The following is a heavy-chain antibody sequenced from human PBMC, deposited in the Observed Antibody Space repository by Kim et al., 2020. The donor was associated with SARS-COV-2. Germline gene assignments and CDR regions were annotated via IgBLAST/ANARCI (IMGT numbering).Heavy chain of an antibody. CDR2: T. V-gene: IGHV1-8*01. J-gene: IGHJ4*02. Sequence: TGYAQKFQGRVTMTRNTSISTAYMELSSLRSEDTAVYYCARGLDSSGSDYWGQGTLVTVSS. CDR3: ARGLDSSGSDY. D-gene: IGHD6-19*01.